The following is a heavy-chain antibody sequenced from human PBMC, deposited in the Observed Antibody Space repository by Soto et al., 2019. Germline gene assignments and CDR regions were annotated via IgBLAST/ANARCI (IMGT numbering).Heavy chain of an antibody. CDR1: GFTFGYYA. Sequence: GGSLRLSCTASGFTFGYYAMSWFRKAPGKGLEWVGFIRSNAYGRTTQYAASVKGRFIISRDDSKSIAYLQMDSLKTEDTAVYYCAKDILHSILTMRGVAKRGDAFDIWGQGTMVTVSS. CDR2: IRSNAYGRTT. CDR3: AKDILHSILTMRGVAKRGDAFDI. V-gene: IGHV3-49*03. J-gene: IGHJ3*02. D-gene: IGHD3-22*01.